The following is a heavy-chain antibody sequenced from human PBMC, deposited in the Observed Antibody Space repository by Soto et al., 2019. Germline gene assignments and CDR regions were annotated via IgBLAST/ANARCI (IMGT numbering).Heavy chain of an antibody. V-gene: IGHV1-18*01. CDR3: ARVVAAAPVYYGMDV. CDR1: GFTFTMYG. D-gene: IGHD2-15*01. J-gene: IGHJ6*02. CDR2: TNPYNGNT. Sequence: QVQLVQSGAEVKKPGASVKVSCKASGFTFTMYGITWVRQAPGQGLEWMGWTNPYNGNTNYAQKFQGRVTMTTDTSTSTGYMELRSLTSDVTAVYYCARVVAAAPVYYGMDVWGQGTTVTVSS.